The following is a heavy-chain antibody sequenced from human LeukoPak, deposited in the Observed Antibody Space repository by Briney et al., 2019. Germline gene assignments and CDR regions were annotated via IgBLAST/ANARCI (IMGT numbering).Heavy chain of an antibody. CDR3: AHGYGDYDPYFDY. D-gene: IGHD4-17*01. Sequence: SGPTLVKPTQTLTLTCTFSGFSLATSRVGVGWIRQPPGKALEWLSLIYWNDNKRYSPSLRSTLTVTKHTSKTQVFLTMTKMDPVDTATYYCAHGYGDYDPYFDYWGQGTLVTVSS. V-gene: IGHV2-5*01. CDR2: IYWNDNK. CDR1: GFSLATSRVG. J-gene: IGHJ4*02.